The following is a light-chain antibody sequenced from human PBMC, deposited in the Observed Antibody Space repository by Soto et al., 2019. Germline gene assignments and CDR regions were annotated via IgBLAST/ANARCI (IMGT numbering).Light chain of an antibody. Sequence: EIVMTQSPATLSVSPGGRATLSCRASQSVGSSLVWYQQKPGQAPRLLIYGASTRATGIPARFSGSGSGTEFTLTISSLQSEDFAVYYCQHYDNWPRFGGGTKVEIK. CDR2: GAS. CDR1: QSVGSS. J-gene: IGKJ4*01. CDR3: QHYDNWPR. V-gene: IGKV3-15*01.